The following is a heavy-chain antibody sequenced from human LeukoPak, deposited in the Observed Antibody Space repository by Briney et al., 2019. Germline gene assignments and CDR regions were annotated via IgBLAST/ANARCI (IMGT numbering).Heavy chain of an antibody. CDR1: GFTFSSYA. V-gene: IGHV3-30-3*01. Sequence: GGSLRLSCAASGFTFSSYAMHWVRQAPGKGLEWVAVISYDGSNKYYADSVKGRFTISRDSSKNTLYPQMNSLRAEDTAVYYCAYSSSSEAAFDYWGQGTLVTVSS. J-gene: IGHJ4*02. CDR2: ISYDGSNK. D-gene: IGHD6-6*01. CDR3: AYSSSSEAAFDY.